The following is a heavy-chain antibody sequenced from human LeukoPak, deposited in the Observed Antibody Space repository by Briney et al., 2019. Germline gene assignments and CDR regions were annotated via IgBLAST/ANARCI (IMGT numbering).Heavy chain of an antibody. CDR1: GFTFSSYA. D-gene: IGHD6-13*01. V-gene: IGHV3-23*01. Sequence: PGGSLRLSCAASGFTFSSYAMSWVRQAPGKGLEWVSAISGSGGSTYYADSVKGRFTISRDNSKNTLYLQVNSLRAEDTAVYYCAKGGLAAAGTSSHFDYWGQGTLVTVSS. J-gene: IGHJ4*02. CDR3: AKGGLAAAGTSSHFDY. CDR2: ISGSGGST.